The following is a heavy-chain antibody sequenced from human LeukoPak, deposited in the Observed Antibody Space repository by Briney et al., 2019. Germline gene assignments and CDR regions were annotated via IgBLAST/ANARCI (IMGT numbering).Heavy chain of an antibody. V-gene: IGHV3-23*01. CDR3: AKWGDYDVLTGYYVPDY. CDR2: ILGSGGST. J-gene: IGHJ4*02. CDR1: GFTFSNYA. Sequence: QPGASLRLSCAASGFTFSNYAMSWVRHAPRKGLEWVSAILGSGGSTYYADSVKGRFTVSRDNSKSTLYLQMNSLRAEDTALYYCAKWGDYDVLTGYYVPDYWGQGTLVTVSS. D-gene: IGHD3-9*01.